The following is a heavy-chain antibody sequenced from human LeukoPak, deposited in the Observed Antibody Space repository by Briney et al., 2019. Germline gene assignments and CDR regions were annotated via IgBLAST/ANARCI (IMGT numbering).Heavy chain of an antibody. D-gene: IGHD5-18*01. J-gene: IGHJ4*02. Sequence: ASVKVSCKASGYTFTSYGISWVRQAPGQGLEWMGWISAYNGNTNFAQKLQGRVTMTTDTSTSTAYMELRSLRSDDTAVYYCARDPIQLWLFDYWGQGTLVTVSS. CDR3: ARDPIQLWLFDY. V-gene: IGHV1-18*01. CDR2: ISAYNGNT. CDR1: GYTFTSYG.